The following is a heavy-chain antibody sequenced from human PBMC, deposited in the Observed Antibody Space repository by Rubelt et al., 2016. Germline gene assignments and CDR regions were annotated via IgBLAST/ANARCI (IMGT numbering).Heavy chain of an antibody. CDR2: IILLFGPA. D-gene: IGHD3-10*01. CDR3: ARGGYGSGSYGDY. CDR1: GGTFSSYA. J-gene: IGHJ4*02. Sequence: QVQLVQSGAEVTTPGSSLKVSCKASGGTFSSYAISRSRQALGKGLAWQGGIILLFGPAMFARRFQGRVTITADESTSTAYMELSSLRSEDTAVYYCARGGYGSGSYGDYWGQGTLVTVSS. V-gene: IGHV1-69*12.